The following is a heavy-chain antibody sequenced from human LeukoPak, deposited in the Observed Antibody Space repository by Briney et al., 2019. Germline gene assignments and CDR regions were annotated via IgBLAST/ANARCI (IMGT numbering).Heavy chain of an antibody. V-gene: IGHV4-34*01. J-gene: IGHJ4*02. CDR1: GGSFSGYY. Sequence: SETLSLTCAVYGGSFSGYYWSWIRQPPGKGLEWIGEINHSGSTNYNPSLKSRVTISVDTSKNQLSLKLSSVTAADTAVYYCARASWVSSWYGENFDYWGQGTLVTVSS. CDR2: INHSGST. D-gene: IGHD6-13*01. CDR3: ARASWVSSWYGENFDY.